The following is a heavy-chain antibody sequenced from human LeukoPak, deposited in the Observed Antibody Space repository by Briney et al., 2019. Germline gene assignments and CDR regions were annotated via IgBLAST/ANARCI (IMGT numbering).Heavy chain of an antibody. CDR2: ISYDGSNK. J-gene: IGHJ6*02. CDR1: GFTFSSYG. Sequence: GGSLRLSCAASGFTFSSYGMHWVRQAPGKGLEWVAVISYDGSNKYYADSVKGRFTISRDNSKNTLYLQMNSLRAEDTAVYYCAKPMVRGVIISARRNYYYYGMDVWGQGTTVTVSS. CDR3: AKPMVRGVIISARRNYYYYGMDV. V-gene: IGHV3-30*18. D-gene: IGHD3-10*01.